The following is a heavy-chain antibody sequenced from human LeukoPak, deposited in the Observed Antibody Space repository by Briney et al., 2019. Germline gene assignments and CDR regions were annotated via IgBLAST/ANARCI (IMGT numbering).Heavy chain of an antibody. J-gene: IGHJ3*02. CDR1: GGTFSSYA. V-gene: IGHV1-69*04. D-gene: IGHD3-10*01. Sequence: GASVTVSCKASGGTFSSYAISWVRQAPGQGREWMGRIIPILGIANYAQKFQDRVTITADKAPSTAYMELSSLRSEDTAVYYCARGGTAWFGELFAFDIWGQGTMVTVSS. CDR2: IIPILGIA. CDR3: ARGGTAWFGELFAFDI.